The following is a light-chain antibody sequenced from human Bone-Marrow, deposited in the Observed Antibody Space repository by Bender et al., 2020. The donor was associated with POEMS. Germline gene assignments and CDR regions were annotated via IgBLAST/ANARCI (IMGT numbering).Light chain of an antibody. CDR2: EVS. V-gene: IGLV2-18*02. J-gene: IGLJ3*02. CDR1: SSDVGSYNR. CDR3: QSYDSRLSGSGV. Sequence: QSALTQPPSVSGSPGQSVTISCTGTSSDVGSYNRVSWYQQPPGTAPKLLIYEVSNRPSGVPDRFSGSKSGNTASLTISGLQAEDEADYYCQSYDSRLSGSGVFGGGTKLTVL.